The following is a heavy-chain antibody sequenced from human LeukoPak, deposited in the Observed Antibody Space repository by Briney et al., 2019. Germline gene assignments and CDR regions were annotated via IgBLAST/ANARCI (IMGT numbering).Heavy chain of an antibody. CDR2: ISAYNGNT. J-gene: IGHJ6*03. CDR1: GYTFTSYC. Sequence: GASVKVSCKASGYTFTSYCISWVRQAPGQGLEWMGWISAYNGNTNYAQKLQGRVTMTTDTSTSTAYMELRSLRSDDTAVYYCARGRDDILTGYYHIWSGYMDVWGKGTTVTVSS. V-gene: IGHV1-18*01. CDR3: ARGRDDILTGYYHIWSGYMDV. D-gene: IGHD3-9*01.